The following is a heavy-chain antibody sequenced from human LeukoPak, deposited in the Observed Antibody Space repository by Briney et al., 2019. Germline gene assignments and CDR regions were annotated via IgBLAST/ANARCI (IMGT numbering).Heavy chain of an antibody. CDR3: AKVSSDAFDI. CDR1: GFTLRSYV. Sequence: PGGSLRLSCAASGFTLRSYVMSWVRQAPGKGLEWVSAISGSGGSTYYADSVKGRFTISRDNSKNTLYLQMNSLRAEDTAVYYCAKVSSDAFDIWGQGTMVTVSS. D-gene: IGHD3-16*02. V-gene: IGHV3-23*01. J-gene: IGHJ3*02. CDR2: ISGSGGST.